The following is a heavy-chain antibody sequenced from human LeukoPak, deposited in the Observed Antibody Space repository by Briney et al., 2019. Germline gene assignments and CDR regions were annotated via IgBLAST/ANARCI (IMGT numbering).Heavy chain of an antibody. CDR3: AREAGYYGSGSYYGLSHFDY. CDR1: GYTFTSYG. Sequence: ASVRVSCKASGYTFTSYGISWVRQAPGQGLEWMGWISAYNGNTNYAQKLQGRVTMTTDTSTSTAYMELRSLRSDDTAVYYCAREAGYYGSGSYYGLSHFDYWGQGTLVTVSS. CDR2: ISAYNGNT. D-gene: IGHD3-10*01. V-gene: IGHV1-18*01. J-gene: IGHJ4*02.